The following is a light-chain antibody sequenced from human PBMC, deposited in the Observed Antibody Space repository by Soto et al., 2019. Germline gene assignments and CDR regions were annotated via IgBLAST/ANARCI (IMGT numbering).Light chain of an antibody. J-gene: IGLJ3*02. CDR3: AAWHDSLNGWV. Sequence: QSVLTQPPSASGTPGQRVTISCSGSSSHIGSNPVNWYRQLPGTAPKLLIYSNNQRPSGVPDRFSGYKSGTSASLAISGLQSEDEADYYCAAWHDSLNGWVFGGGTKLTVL. V-gene: IGLV1-44*01. CDR2: SNN. CDR1: SSHIGSNP.